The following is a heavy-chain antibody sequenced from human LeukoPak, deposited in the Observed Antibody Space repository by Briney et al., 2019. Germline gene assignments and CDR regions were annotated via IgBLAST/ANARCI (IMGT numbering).Heavy chain of an antibody. J-gene: IGHJ4*02. CDR3: ARDRAVAGGFDY. D-gene: IGHD6-19*01. CDR2: ISSGSEYI. CDR1: GFTFSTYS. Sequence: PGGSLRLSCAASGFTFSTYSMTWVRQAPGEGLEWVSSISSGSEYIYYADSVKGRFTISRDNSKNTLYLQMNSLRAEDTAVYYCARDRAVAGGFDYWGQGTLVTVSS. V-gene: IGHV3-21*01.